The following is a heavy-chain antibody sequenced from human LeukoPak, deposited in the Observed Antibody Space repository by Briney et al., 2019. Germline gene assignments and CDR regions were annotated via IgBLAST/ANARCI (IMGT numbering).Heavy chain of an antibody. Sequence: PGGSLRLSCAASGFTFSSYWMHWVRQAPGQGLVWVSRINSDGSSTSYADSVKGRFTISRDNAKNTVYLQMSSLRAEDTAVYYCARDDYGDSFDYWGQGTLVTVSS. CDR2: INSDGSST. CDR1: GFTFSSYW. CDR3: ARDDYGDSFDY. D-gene: IGHD4-17*01. J-gene: IGHJ4*02. V-gene: IGHV3-74*01.